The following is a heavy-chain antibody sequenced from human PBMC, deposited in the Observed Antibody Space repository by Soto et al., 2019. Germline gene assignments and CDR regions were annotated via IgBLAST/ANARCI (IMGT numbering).Heavy chain of an antibody. V-gene: IGHV1-46*01. Sequence: WASVKVSCKASGYTFTSYYMHWVRQAPGQGLEWMGIINPSCGSTSYAQKFQGRVTMTRDTSTSTVYMELSSLRSEDTAVYYCAREGIQLWPLDVWGQGTTVTVSS. D-gene: IGHD5-18*01. CDR1: GYTFTSYY. CDR3: AREGIQLWPLDV. J-gene: IGHJ6*02. CDR2: INPSCGST.